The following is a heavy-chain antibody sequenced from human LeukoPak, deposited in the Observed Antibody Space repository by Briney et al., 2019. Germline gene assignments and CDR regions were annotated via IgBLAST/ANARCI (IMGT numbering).Heavy chain of an antibody. V-gene: IGHV3-33*01. CDR2: IWYDGSNE. CDR3: ARDRVPSDDPPYGMDV. J-gene: IGHJ6*02. D-gene: IGHD1-1*01. Sequence: GGSLRLSCAASGFTFSSYGMHWVRQAPGKGLEWVAVIWYDGSNEYYADSVKGRFTISRDNSKNTLYLQMSSLRAEDTAVYCCARDRVPSDDPPYGMDVWGQGTTVTVSS. CDR1: GFTFSSYG.